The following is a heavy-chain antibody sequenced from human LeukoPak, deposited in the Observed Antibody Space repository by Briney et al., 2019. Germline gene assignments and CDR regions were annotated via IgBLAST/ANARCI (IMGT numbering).Heavy chain of an antibody. D-gene: IGHD3-22*01. CDR2: IYYSGNT. J-gene: IGHJ2*01. CDR3: ARDRDSSGLRDFDL. V-gene: IGHV4-59*01. Sequence: PSETLSLTCTVSGGSISSYYWSWIRQPPWKGLEWNGYIYYSGNTNYNPSLKSRVSISIDTSKNQFSLQLSSVTAADTAVYYCARDRDSSGLRDFDLWGRGTLVTVSA. CDR1: GGSISSYY.